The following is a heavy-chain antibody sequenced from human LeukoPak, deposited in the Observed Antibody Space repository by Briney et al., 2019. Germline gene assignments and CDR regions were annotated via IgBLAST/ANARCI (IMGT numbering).Heavy chain of an antibody. Sequence: ASVRVSCKASGYTFTDYFMHWVRQAPGQGLEWMGWINPNSGDTDYAQTFQGRVTMTRDTSISTAYMELSSLRSDDTALYYCARPYCSSTSCYRWFDPWGQGTLVTVSS. CDR1: GYTFTDYF. D-gene: IGHD2-2*02. CDR3: ARPYCSSTSCYRWFDP. V-gene: IGHV1-2*02. J-gene: IGHJ5*02. CDR2: INPNSGDT.